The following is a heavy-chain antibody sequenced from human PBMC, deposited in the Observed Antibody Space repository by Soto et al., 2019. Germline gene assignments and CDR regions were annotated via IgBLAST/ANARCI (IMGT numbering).Heavy chain of an antibody. CDR3: ARDKTGYSGYDDNLDY. Sequence: GESLKISCAASGFTFSSYAMHWVRQAPGKGLEWVAVISYDGSNKYYADSVKGRFTISRDNSKNTLYLQMNSLRAEDTAVYYCARDKTGYSGYDDNLDYWGQGTLVTVSS. J-gene: IGHJ4*02. CDR2: ISYDGSNK. D-gene: IGHD5-12*01. V-gene: IGHV3-30-3*01. CDR1: GFTFSSYA.